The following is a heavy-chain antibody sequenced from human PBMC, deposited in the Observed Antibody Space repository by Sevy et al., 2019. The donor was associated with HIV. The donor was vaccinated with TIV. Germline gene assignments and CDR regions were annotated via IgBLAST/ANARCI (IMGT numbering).Heavy chain of an antibody. CDR3: ATALSGNDFWSGYRDY. Sequence: GGSLRLSCAASGFTFSSYGMHWVRQAPGKGLEWVAFIRYDGSNKYYADSVKGRFTISRDNSKNTLYLQMNSLRAEDTAVYYCATALSGNDFWSGYRDYWGQGTLVTVSS. CDR2: IRYDGSNK. V-gene: IGHV3-30*02. J-gene: IGHJ4*02. D-gene: IGHD3-3*01. CDR1: GFTFSSYG.